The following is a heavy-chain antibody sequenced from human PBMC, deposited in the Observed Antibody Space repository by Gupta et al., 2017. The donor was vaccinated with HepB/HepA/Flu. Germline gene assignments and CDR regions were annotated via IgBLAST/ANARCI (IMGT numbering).Heavy chain of an antibody. Sequence: QVQLQKWGAGLLKPSETLSLTCAVYGGSFSGYYWSWIRQPPGKGLEWIGEINHSGRTNYNPALKSRVTISVDTAKNQFSLKLRSVTAADTAVYYYANQSRVGDRGVDYGGQGTMVTVYS. CDR1: GGSFSGYY. CDR2: INHSGRT. J-gene: IGHJ4*02. V-gene: IGHV4-34*01. CDR3: ANQSRVGDRGVDY. D-gene: IGHD1-26*01.